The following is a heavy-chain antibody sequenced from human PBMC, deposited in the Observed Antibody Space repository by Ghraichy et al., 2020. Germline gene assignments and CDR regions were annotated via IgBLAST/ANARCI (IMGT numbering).Heavy chain of an antibody. CDR3: AKLVYCSSTSCYFWYFDL. CDR1: GFTFSSYA. CDR2: ISGSGGST. Sequence: GESLNISCAASGFTFSSYAMSWVRQAPGKGLEWVSAISGSGGSTYYADSVKGRFTISRDNSKNTLYLQMNSLRAEDTAVYYCAKLVYCSSTSCYFWYFDLWARGTLVTVSS. V-gene: IGHV3-23*01. J-gene: IGHJ2*01. D-gene: IGHD2-2*01.